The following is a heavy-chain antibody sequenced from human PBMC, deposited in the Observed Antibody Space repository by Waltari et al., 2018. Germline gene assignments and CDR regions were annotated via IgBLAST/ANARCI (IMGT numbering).Heavy chain of an antibody. CDR2: ISSSSSYI. CDR1: GFTFSSYS. V-gene: IGHV3-21*01. D-gene: IGHD3-3*01. J-gene: IGHJ4*02. CDR3: ARGSRITIFGVVIPDFDY. Sequence: EVQLVESGGGLVKPGGSLRLSCAASGFTFSSYSMNWVRQAPGKGLEWVSSISSSSSYIYYADSVKGRFTISRDNAKNSLYLQMNSLRAEDTAVYYCARGSRITIFGVVIPDFDYWGQGTLVTVSS.